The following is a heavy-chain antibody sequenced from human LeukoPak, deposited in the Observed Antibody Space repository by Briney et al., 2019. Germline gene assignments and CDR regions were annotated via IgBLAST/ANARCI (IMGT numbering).Heavy chain of an antibody. CDR2: IYNSGNS. CDR1: GGSIGSYY. CDR3: ARGLRSRSSGIRFDVFEI. Sequence: SETLSLTCTVSGGSIGSYYWSWIRQPPGKGLEWIGYIYNSGNSNYNPSLKSRVTISVDASKNQFSLKLSSVTAADTAMYYCARGLRSRSSGIRFDVFEIWGQGTMLTVSS. J-gene: IGHJ3*02. D-gene: IGHD6-6*01. V-gene: IGHV4-59*01.